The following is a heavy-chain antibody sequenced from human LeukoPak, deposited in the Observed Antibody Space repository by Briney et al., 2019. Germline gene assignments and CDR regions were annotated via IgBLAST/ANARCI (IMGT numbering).Heavy chain of an antibody. V-gene: IGHV3-23*01. D-gene: IGHD2-21*02. CDR1: GFTFSSYA. Sequence: GGSLRLSCAASGFTFSSYAMSWVRQAPGKGLEWVSAISGSGGSTYYADSVKGRFTISRDNSKNTLYLQMNSLRAEDTAVYYCAKDAPAAYCGGDCYFYWGQGTLVTVSS. CDR2: ISGSGGST. CDR3: AKDAPAAYCGGDCYFY. J-gene: IGHJ4*02.